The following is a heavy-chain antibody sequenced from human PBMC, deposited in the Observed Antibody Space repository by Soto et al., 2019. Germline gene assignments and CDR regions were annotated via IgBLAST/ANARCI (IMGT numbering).Heavy chain of an antibody. Sequence: PSETLSLTCAVYGGSFSAYYWTWIRQPPGTGLEWIGEINHSGSTNYNPSLKSRVTISIDTSKNQFSLKLSSVTAADTAVYYCVSGYPWVGFDHWAQGTLVTVSS. CDR1: GGSFSAYY. D-gene: IGHD1-26*01. J-gene: IGHJ4*02. CDR2: INHSGST. V-gene: IGHV4-34*01. CDR3: VSGYPWVGFDH.